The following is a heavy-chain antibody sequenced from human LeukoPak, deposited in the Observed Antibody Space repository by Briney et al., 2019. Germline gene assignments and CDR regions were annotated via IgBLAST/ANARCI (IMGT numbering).Heavy chain of an antibody. V-gene: IGHV3-7*03. CDR2: IKQDESEK. J-gene: IGHJ4*02. D-gene: IGHD2-15*01. Sequence: GGSLRLSCAASGFTFSSFWMTWVRQAPGKGLEWVANIKQDESEKYYVGSVKGRFTISRDNAENSLYLQMSNLRAEDTAIYFCARSMGYCSGGSCFPFDYWGQGTLVTVSS. CDR3: ARSMGYCSGGSCFPFDY. CDR1: GFTFSSFW.